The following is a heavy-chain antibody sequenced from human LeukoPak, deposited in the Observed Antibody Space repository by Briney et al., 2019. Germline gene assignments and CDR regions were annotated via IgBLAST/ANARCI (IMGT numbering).Heavy chain of an antibody. CDR1: GFTFSSYA. CDR3: AQTHYYDSSGYYPVYFDY. Sequence: GGSLRLSCAASGFTFSSYAMSWVRQAPGKGLEWVSTISGSGGSTYYADSVKGRFTISRDNSKSTLYLHMNSLRAEDTAPYYCAQTHYYDSSGYYPVYFDYWGQGTLVTVSS. CDR2: ISGSGGST. D-gene: IGHD3-22*01. V-gene: IGHV3-23*01. J-gene: IGHJ4*02.